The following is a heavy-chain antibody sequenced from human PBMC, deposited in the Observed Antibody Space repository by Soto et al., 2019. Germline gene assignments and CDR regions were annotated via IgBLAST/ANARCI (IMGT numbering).Heavy chain of an antibody. CDR1: GGSISSGVYY. Sequence: PSETRSLNCTFSGGSISSGVYYWSWIRQHPGKGLEWIGYIYYSGITYYNPSLKSRVTISVDTSKNQFSLKLSSVTAADTAVYYCARSVFPWGQGTLVTV. CDR2: IYYSGIT. CDR3: ARSVFP. J-gene: IGHJ5*02. V-gene: IGHV4-31*03.